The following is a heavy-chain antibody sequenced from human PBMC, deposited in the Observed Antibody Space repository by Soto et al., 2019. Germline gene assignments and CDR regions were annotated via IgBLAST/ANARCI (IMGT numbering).Heavy chain of an antibody. CDR3: SRGSFGYYGP. D-gene: IGHD2-2*03. J-gene: IGHJ5*02. Sequence: GGSLRLSCVASGITFGSRAMTWVRQAPGKGLEWVGFIRNTPYGGTTDYAASVRGRFTISRDDSESIAYLQMNSLKTEDSGVYYCSRGSFGYYGPWGPGTLVTVSS. CDR2: IRNTPYGGTT. CDR1: GITFGSRA. V-gene: IGHV3-49*04.